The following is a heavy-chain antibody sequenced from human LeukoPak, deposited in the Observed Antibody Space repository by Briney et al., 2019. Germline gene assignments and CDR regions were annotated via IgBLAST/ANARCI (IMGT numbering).Heavy chain of an antibody. V-gene: IGHV3-43D*03. CDR2: ISWDGGST. D-gene: IGHD3-10*01. J-gene: IGHJ6*02. Sequence: PGGSLRLSCAASGFTFDDYAMHWVRQAPGKGLEWVSLISWDGGSTYYADSVKGRFTISRDNSKNSLYLQMNSLRAEDTALYYCAKDLGRFGELLHIYYYGMDVWGQGTTVTVSS. CDR3: AKDLGRFGELLHIYYYGMDV. CDR1: GFTFDDYA.